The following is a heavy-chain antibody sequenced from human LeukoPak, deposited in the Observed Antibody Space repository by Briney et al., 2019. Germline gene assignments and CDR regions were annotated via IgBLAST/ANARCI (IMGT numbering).Heavy chain of an antibody. J-gene: IGHJ6*02. CDR1: GGSISSYY. D-gene: IGHD2-21*01. CDR3: ARLGGAYFKGGMDV. Sequence: SETLSLTCTVSGGSISSYYWSWIRQPPGKGLEWIGYIYYSGSTNYNPSLKSRVTISVDTSKNQFSLKLSSVTAADTAVYYCARLGGAYFKGGMDVWGQGTTVTVSS. V-gene: IGHV4-59*08. CDR2: IYYSGST.